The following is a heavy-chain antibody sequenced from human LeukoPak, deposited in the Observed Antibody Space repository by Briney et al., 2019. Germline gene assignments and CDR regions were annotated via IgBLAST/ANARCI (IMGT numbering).Heavy chain of an antibody. CDR2: IYYSGST. V-gene: IGHV4-59*01. CDR3: ARGEFNVWGSYRPLDY. CDR1: GGSISSYY. Sequence: SETLSLTCTVSGGSISSYYWSWIRQPPGKGLEWIGYIYYSGSTNYNPSLKSRVTISADTSKNQFSPKLSSVTAADTAVYYCARGEFNVWGSYRPLDYWGQGTLVTVSS. J-gene: IGHJ4*02. D-gene: IGHD3-16*02.